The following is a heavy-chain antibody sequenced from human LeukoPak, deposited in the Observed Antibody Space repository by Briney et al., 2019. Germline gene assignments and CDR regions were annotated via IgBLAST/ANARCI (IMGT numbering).Heavy chain of an antibody. CDR1: GGSISSYY. J-gene: IGHJ3*02. V-gene: IGHV4-59*01. CDR3: ARNPETLDAFDI. CDR2: IYYSGST. Sequence: PSETLSLTCTVSGGSISSYYWSWIRQPPGKGLEWIGYIYYSGSTNYNPSLKSRATISVDTPKDQFSLKLSSVTAADTAVYYCARNPETLDAFDIWGQGTMVTVSS.